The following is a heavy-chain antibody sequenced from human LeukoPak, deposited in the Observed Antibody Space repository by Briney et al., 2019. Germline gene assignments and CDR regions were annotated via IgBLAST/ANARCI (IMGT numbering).Heavy chain of an antibody. Sequence: GGSPRLSCAASGFTFSTYSMNWVRQAPGKGLEWVSSISNSGTYIYYADSVKGRFTISRDNAKNSLYLQMNSLRAEDTAVYYCARGPLATAGTMGLDYWGQGTLVTVSS. V-gene: IGHV3-21*01. CDR2: ISNSGTYI. D-gene: IGHD6-13*01. CDR1: GFTFSTYS. J-gene: IGHJ4*02. CDR3: ARGPLATAGTMGLDY.